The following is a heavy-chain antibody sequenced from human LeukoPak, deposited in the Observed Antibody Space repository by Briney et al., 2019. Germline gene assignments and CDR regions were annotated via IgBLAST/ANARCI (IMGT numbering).Heavy chain of an antibody. J-gene: IGHJ4*01. D-gene: IGHD6-13*01. CDR2: IGTSGDT. CDR3: ASSPAYSTSGDEIVN. Sequence: GGSRRLSCAASGFTFSNYDMHWVRQAAGKGLEWVSGIGTSGDTYYSGSVKGGFTISRENARNSLYLQMSSLSAGDTAVYYCASSPAYSTSGDEIVNWGQEPWSPSPQ. V-gene: IGHV3-13*01. CDR1: GFTFSNYD.